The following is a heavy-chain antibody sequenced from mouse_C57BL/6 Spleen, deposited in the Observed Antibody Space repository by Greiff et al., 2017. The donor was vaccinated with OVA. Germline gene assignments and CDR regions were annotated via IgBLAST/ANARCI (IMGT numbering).Heavy chain of an antibody. CDR3: ARSMLLRYYFDY. V-gene: IGHV1-80*01. D-gene: IGHD1-1*01. Sequence: QVHVKQSGAELVKPGASVKISCKASGYAFSSYWMNWVKQRPGKGLEWIGQIYPGDGDTNYNGKFKGKATLTADKSSSTAYMQLSSLTSEDSAVYFCARSMLLRYYFDYWGQGTTLTVSS. CDR2: IYPGDGDT. CDR1: GYAFSSYW. J-gene: IGHJ2*01.